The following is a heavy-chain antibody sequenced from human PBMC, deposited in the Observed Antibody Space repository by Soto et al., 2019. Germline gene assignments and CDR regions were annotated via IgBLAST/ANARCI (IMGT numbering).Heavy chain of an antibody. CDR2: INPNSGDT. CDR1: GSTFPDYY. D-gene: IGHD5-18*01. J-gene: IGHJ4*02. CDR3: ARVRSRGYSYGGFDY. Sequence: ASGEDSCHASGSTFPDYYIHWVRQPPVQVLEWMGWINPNSGDTNYAQKFQGRVTMTRDTSISTAYMELSRLRSDDTAVFYCARVRSRGYSYGGFDYWGQGTLVNVSS. V-gene: IGHV1-2*02.